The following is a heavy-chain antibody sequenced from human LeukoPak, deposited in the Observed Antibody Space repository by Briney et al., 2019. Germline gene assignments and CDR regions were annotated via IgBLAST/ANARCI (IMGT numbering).Heavy chain of an antibody. CDR1: GFTFSSYA. CDR2: ISYDGSNK. J-gene: IGHJ6*02. V-gene: IGHV3-30-3*01. CDR3: ARTLVVVMYYGMDV. D-gene: IGHD3-22*01. Sequence: GGSLRLSCAASGFTFSSYAMHWVRQAPGKGLEWVAVISYDGSNKYYADSVKGRFTISRDNSKNTLYLQMNSLRAEETAVYYCARTLVVVMYYGMDVWGQGTTVTVSS.